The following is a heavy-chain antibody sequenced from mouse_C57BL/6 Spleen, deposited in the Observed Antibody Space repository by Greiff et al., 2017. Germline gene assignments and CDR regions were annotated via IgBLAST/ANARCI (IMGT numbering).Heavy chain of an antibody. CDR3: ARWNYDSLAY. CDR2: IYPSDSET. Sequence: QVQLQQPGAELVRPGSSVKLSCKASGYTFTSYWMDWVKQRPGQGLEWIGNIYPSDSETHYNQKFKDKATLTVDKSSSTAYMQLSSLTSEDSAVYYCARWNYDSLAYWGQGTLVTVSA. D-gene: IGHD2-4*01. J-gene: IGHJ3*01. V-gene: IGHV1-61*01. CDR1: GYTFTSYW.